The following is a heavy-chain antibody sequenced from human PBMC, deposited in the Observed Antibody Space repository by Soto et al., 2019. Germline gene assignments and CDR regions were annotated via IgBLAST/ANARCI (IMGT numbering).Heavy chain of an antibody. J-gene: IGHJ4*02. CDR2: IYYSGST. V-gene: IGHV4-39*01. Sequence: SETLSLTCTVSCGSISSSSYYWGWIRQPPGKGLEWIGSIYYSGSTYYNPSLKSRVTISVDTSKNQFSLKLSSVTAADTAVYYCARLGDSSSWYGLYFDYWGQGTLVTVSS. CDR3: ARLGDSSSWYGLYFDY. CDR1: CGSISSSSYY. D-gene: IGHD6-13*01.